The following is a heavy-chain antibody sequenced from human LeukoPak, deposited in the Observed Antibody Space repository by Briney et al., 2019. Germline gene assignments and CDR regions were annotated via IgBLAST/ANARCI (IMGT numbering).Heavy chain of an antibody. V-gene: IGHV4-59*01. J-gene: IGHJ3*02. CDR1: GGSTTSYY. Sequence: SETLSLTCTVSGGSTTSYYWSWIRQPPGKRLEWIGYIYYTGSTNYNPPLKSRVTMSLDTSKNQFSLMLTSVNATDTAVYYCAGDLLGDGRLLDIWGQGTMVTVSS. CDR2: IYYTGST. D-gene: IGHD5-24*01. CDR3: AGDLLGDGRLLDI.